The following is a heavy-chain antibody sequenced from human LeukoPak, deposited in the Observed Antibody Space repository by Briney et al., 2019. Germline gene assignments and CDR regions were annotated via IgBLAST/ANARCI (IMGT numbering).Heavy chain of an antibody. CDR1: GFTVSSNY. V-gene: IGHV3-66*01. CDR3: AKEMATMNAFDI. Sequence: GGSLRLSCVASGFTVSSNYMSWVRQAPGKGLEWVSVIYSGGTTDYKDSVKDRFIISRDNSKNTLYLQVNSLRAEDTAVYYCAKEMATMNAFDIWGQGTMVTVS. CDR2: IYSGGTT. D-gene: IGHD5-24*01. J-gene: IGHJ3*02.